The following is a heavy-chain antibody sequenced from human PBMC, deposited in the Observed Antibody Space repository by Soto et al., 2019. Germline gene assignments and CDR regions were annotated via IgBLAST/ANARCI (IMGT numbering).Heavy chain of an antibody. D-gene: IGHD3-10*01. Sequence: QVQLVQSGSEVKKPGSSVKVSCKASGGTFSSLAISWVRQAPGQGLEWMGGLVPVFGTANYAQKFQDRVTIPADKSTSTSYMELSSLRSEDTAVYYCARSPGVFDYWGQGTLVTVSS. J-gene: IGHJ4*02. CDR2: LVPVFGTA. CDR3: ARSPGVFDY. CDR1: GGTFSSLA. V-gene: IGHV1-69*06.